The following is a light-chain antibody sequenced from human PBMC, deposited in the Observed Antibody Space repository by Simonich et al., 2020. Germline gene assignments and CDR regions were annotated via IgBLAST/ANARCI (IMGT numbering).Light chain of an antibody. V-gene: IGLV1-44*01. J-gene: IGLJ3*02. CDR2: RNN. CDR1: SSNIGSNT. Sequence: QSVLTQPPSASGTPGQRVTISCSGSSSNIGSNTVNCYQQLPGTAPKLLIYRNNQRPSGVPDRFSGSKSGTSASLAISGLQSEDEADYYCAAWDDSLSGYWVFGGGTKLTVL. CDR3: AAWDDSLSGYWV.